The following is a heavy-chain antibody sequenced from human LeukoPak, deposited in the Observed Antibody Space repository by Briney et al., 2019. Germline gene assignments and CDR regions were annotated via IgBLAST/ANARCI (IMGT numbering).Heavy chain of an antibody. D-gene: IGHD3-3*01. Sequence: ASVKVSCKASGGTFSSYAISWVRQAPGQGLEWMGWISAYNGNTNYAQKLQGRVTMTTDTSTSTAYMELRSLRSDDTAVYYCARAYDENYDFWSGYPNGQFDYWGQGTLVTVSS. CDR1: GGTFSSYA. CDR2: ISAYNGNT. J-gene: IGHJ4*02. V-gene: IGHV1-18*01. CDR3: ARAYDENYDFWSGYPNGQFDY.